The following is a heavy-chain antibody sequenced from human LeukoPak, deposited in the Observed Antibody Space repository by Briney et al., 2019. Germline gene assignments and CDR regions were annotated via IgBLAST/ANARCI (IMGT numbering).Heavy chain of an antibody. J-gene: IGHJ4*02. CDR2: FYYSGST. V-gene: IGHV4-39*01. Sequence: SETLSLTCTVSGGSVSSSSYYWGWIRQPPGKGLEWVGSFYYSGSTYYDPSLKSRVTISVETSKNQFSLKLNSVTAADTAVYYCARQDYYGSGLPGYWGRGTLVTVSS. CDR3: ARQDYYGSGLPGY. CDR1: GGSVSSSSYY. D-gene: IGHD3-10*01.